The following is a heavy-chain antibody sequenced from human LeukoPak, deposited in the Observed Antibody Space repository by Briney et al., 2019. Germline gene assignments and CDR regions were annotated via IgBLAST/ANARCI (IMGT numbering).Heavy chain of an antibody. CDR3: ARPQSGDAFDI. CDR2: IYYSGST. D-gene: IGHD1-26*01. CDR1: GGSISSYY. J-gene: IGHJ3*02. V-gene: IGHV4-59*08. Sequence: SETLSLTCTVSGGSISSYYWSWIRQPPGKGLEWIGYIYYSGSTNYNPSLKSRVTISVDTSKNQFSLKLSSVTAADTAVYYCARPQSGDAFDIWGQGTMVTVSS.